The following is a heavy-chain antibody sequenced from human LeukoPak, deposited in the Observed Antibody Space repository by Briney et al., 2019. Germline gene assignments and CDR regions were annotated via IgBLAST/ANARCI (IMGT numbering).Heavy chain of an antibody. CDR1: GFTFSSYA. V-gene: IGHV3-64D*06. J-gene: IGHJ4*02. Sequence: GGSLRLSCSASGFTFSSYAMHWVRQAPGKGLEYVSAISSNGGSTYYADSVKGRFTISRDNSKNTLYLQMSSLRAEDTAVYYCASQTYSSSCYYWGQGTLVTVSS. CDR3: ASQTYSSSCYY. D-gene: IGHD6-13*01. CDR2: ISSNGGST.